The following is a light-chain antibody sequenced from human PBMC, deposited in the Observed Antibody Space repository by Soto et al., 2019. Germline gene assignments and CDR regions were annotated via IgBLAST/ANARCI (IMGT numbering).Light chain of an antibody. CDR2: AAS. CDR1: QSISNH. V-gene: IGKV1-39*01. CDR3: QQSYSIPIT. Sequence: DIQMTQSPSSLSASVEDRVIITCRASQSISNHLNWYQQKPGKAPKLLIFAASSLQSGVPSRFSGSRSGPDFTLTISSLQPEDFATYHCQQSYSIPITFGQGTRLEIK. J-gene: IGKJ5*01.